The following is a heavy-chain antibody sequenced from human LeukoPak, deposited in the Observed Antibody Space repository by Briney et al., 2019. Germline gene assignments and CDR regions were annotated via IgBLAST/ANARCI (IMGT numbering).Heavy chain of an antibody. D-gene: IGHD2-2*01. CDR1: GGCISSYY. CDR2: IYYSGST. CDR3: ARSVPDCSSTSCYWVGAFDI. J-gene: IGHJ3*02. Sequence: AETLSLTCTASGGCISSYYWSWIRQPPGKGLEWIGCIYYSGSTNYDPSLKSRVTISVDTSKNQFSLKLSSVTAADTAVYYCARSVPDCSSTSCYWVGAFDIWGQGTMVTVSS. V-gene: IGHV4-59*01.